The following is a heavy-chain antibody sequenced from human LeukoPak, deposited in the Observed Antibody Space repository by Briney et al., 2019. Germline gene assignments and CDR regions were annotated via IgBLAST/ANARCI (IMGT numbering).Heavy chain of an antibody. Sequence: ASVKVSCKASGYTFTSYYMHWVRQAPGQGLEWTGIINPSGGSTSYAQKFQGRVTMTRDTSTSTVYMELSSLRSEDTAVYYCARGRGYSYGFDRWYYYYDMDVWGTGTTVTVSS. CDR1: GYTFTSYY. V-gene: IGHV1-46*01. CDR3: ARGRGYSYGFDRWYYYYDMDV. D-gene: IGHD5-18*01. CDR2: INPSGGST. J-gene: IGHJ6*03.